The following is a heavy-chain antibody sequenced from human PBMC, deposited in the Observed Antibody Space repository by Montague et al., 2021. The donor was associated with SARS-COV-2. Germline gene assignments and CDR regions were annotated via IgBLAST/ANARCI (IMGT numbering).Heavy chain of an antibody. CDR1: GGSTSNYY. CDR3: ARAQNICFIANCVNYFDL. J-gene: IGHJ4*02. D-gene: IGHD2-15*01. Sequence: SETLSLTCSVSGGSTSNYYWTWIRQSPGKGLQWIGYIFYTGSTKFNPSLKSRVSMSLDTSKNRLSLRLSAVTAADTARYYCARAQNICFIANCVNYFDLWGLGALVTVSS. V-gene: IGHV4-59*01. CDR2: IFYTGST.